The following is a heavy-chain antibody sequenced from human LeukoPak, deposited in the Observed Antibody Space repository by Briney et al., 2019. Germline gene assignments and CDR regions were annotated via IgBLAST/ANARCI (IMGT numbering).Heavy chain of an antibody. Sequence: ASVKVSCKASGYTFTGYYMHWVRQAPGQGLEWMGRINPNSGGTNYAQKFQGRVTMTRDSSISTAYMELSRPRSDDTAVYYCARGAQERRGMDVWGQGTPVTVSS. J-gene: IGHJ6*02. V-gene: IGHV1-2*06. CDR2: INPNSGGT. CDR3: ARGAQERRGMDV. CDR1: GYTFTGYY.